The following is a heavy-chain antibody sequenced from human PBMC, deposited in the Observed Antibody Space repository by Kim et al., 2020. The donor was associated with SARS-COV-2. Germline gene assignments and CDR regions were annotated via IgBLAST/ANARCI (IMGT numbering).Heavy chain of an antibody. CDR3: LLVHPYYYYYGMDV. Sequence: GESLKISCKGSGYSFTSYWISWVRQMPGKGLEWMGRIDPSDSYTNYSPSFQGHVTISAEKSISTAYLQWSSLKASDTAMYYCLLVHPYYYYYGMDVWGQGTTVTVSS. J-gene: IGHJ6*02. CDR1: GYSFTSYW. CDR2: IDPSDSYT. V-gene: IGHV5-10-1*01. D-gene: IGHD6-13*01.